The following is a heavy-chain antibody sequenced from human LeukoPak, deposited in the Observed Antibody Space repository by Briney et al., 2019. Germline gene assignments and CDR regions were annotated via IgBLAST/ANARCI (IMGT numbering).Heavy chain of an antibody. D-gene: IGHD3-10*01. CDR3: ARDRASMVDGVGDY. CDR2: ISSNGGST. CDR1: GFTFTSYA. Sequence: GGSLRLSCAASGFTFTSYAMHWVRQAPGQGLEYVSAISSNGGSTYYANSVKGRFTISRDNSKNIVYLQMGSLRTEDMAVYYCARDRASMVDGVGDYWGQGTLVTVSS. J-gene: IGHJ4*02. V-gene: IGHV3-64*01.